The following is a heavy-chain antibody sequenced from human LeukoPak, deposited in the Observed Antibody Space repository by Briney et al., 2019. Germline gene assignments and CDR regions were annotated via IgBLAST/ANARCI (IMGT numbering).Heavy chain of an antibody. CDR3: AIMHPYYDGSGYWVQ. CDR1: GFTFSSYA. J-gene: IGHJ4*02. Sequence: RESLRLSCAASGFTFSSYAMSWVRQAPGKGLEWVSGISTSGGSSSYADSVKGRFTISRDNPRNTLYMQMNSLRAEDTALYYCAIMHPYYDGSGYWVQWGQGTLVTVSS. V-gene: IGHV3-23*01. D-gene: IGHD3-22*01. CDR2: ISTSGGSS.